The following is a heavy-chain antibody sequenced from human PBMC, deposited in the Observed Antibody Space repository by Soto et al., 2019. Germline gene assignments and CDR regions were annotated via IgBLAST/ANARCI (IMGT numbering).Heavy chain of an antibody. Sequence: ASETLSLTCAVSGGSISSGGYSWSWIRQPPGKGLEWIGYIYHSGSTYYNPSLKSRVTISVDRSKNQFSLKLSSVTAADTAVYYCGRKYQTRGETDYGGGGTLVTVPS. CDR1: GGSISSGGYS. D-gene: IGHD3-16*01. J-gene: IGHJ4*02. V-gene: IGHV4-30-2*01. CDR2: IYHSGST. CDR3: GRKYQTRGETDY.